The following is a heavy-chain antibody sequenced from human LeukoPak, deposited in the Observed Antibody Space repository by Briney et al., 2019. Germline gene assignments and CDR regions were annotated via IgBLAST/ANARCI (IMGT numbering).Heavy chain of an antibody. CDR1: GGSISSYY. CDR3: ARGVRSAVTDY. D-gene: IGHD4-23*01. J-gene: IGHJ4*02. CDR2: IYYSGST. Sequence: PSETLSPTCTVSGGSISSYYWSWIRQPPGKGLEWIGYIYYSGSTNYNPSLKSRVTISVDTSKNQFSLKLSSVTAADTAVYYCARGVRSAVTDYWGQGTVVTVSS. V-gene: IGHV4-59*01.